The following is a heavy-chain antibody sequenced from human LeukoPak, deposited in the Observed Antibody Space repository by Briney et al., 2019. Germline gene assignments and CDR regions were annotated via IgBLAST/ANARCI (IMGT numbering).Heavy chain of an antibody. CDR2: IIPIFGTA. J-gene: IGHJ4*02. Sequence: GASVKVSCKASGYTFTGYYMHWVRQAPGQGLEWMGGIIPIFGTANYAQKFQGRVTITADKSTSTAYMELSSLRSEDTAVYYCASGKYYYDSSGYYHHDYWGQGTLVTVSS. CDR1: GYTFTGYY. V-gene: IGHV1-69*06. CDR3: ASGKYYYDSSGYYHHDY. D-gene: IGHD3-22*01.